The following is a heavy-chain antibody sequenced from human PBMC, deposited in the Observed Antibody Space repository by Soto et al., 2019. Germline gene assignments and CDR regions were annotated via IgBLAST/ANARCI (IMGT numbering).Heavy chain of an antibody. CDR1: GFTFSSHW. CDR2: INSDGSST. V-gene: IGHV3-74*01. CDR3: ARAHYGALSN. J-gene: IGHJ4*02. D-gene: IGHD4-17*01. Sequence: GGSLRLSCAASGFTFSSHWMHWVRQAPGKGLVWVSHINSDGSSTSYADSVKGRFTISRDNAKNTLYLQVNSLRAEDTAVYYCARAHYGALSNWGQGTLVTVSS.